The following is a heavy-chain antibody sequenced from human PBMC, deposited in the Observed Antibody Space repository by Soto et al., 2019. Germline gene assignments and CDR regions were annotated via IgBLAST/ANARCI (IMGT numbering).Heavy chain of an antibody. J-gene: IGHJ6*02. CDR2: INPKSGGT. CDR3: ARGDSTDCSNGVCSFFYNHDMDV. V-gene: IGHV1-2*04. CDR1: GYSFTDYH. D-gene: IGHD2-8*01. Sequence: ASVKISCKASGYSFTDYHIHWVRQSTGQVLQWLGWINPKSGGTSTAQKFQGWVTMTTDTSISTASMELTRLTSDDTAIYYCARGDSTDCSNGVCSFFYNHDMDVWGQGTTVTVSS.